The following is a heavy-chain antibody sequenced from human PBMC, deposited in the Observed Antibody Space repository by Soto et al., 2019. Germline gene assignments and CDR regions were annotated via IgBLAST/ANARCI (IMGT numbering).Heavy chain of an antibody. J-gene: IGHJ4*02. CDR3: ARQVRDGNNWYRETDY. D-gene: IGHD6-13*01. V-gene: IGHV4-59*08. CDR1: CDSINGFY. Sequence: ETLSPTPPFSCDSINGFYLRWVRPPPRKGLEWIGNIYYTGSTNYNPSLKSRVTISLDTSKNHFSLRLSSVTAADTAVYYCARQVRDGNNWYRETDYWGQGTLVTVS. CDR2: IYYTGST.